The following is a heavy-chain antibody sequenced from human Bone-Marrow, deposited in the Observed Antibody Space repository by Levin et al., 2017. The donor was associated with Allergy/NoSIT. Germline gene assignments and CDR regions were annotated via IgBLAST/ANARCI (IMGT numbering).Heavy chain of an antibody. Sequence: ASVKVSCKASGYTFTNYYMHWVRQAPGQGLEWMGMINPSGGNRIYAQKFQDSVTMTRDKSTSTVYMELSSLRSDDTAVYYCARDQVVGYSSASYYGMDVWGQGTTVTVSS. CDR2: INPSGGNR. J-gene: IGHJ6*02. D-gene: IGHD6-6*01. V-gene: IGHV1-46*01. CDR3: ARDQVVGYSSASYYGMDV. CDR1: GYTFTNYY.